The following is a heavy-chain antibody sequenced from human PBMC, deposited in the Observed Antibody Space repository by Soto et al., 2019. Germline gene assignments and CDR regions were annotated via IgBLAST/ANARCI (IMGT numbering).Heavy chain of an antibody. CDR3: ARESGIAVAGGAFDI. CDR1: GDTFTSYY. CDR2: INPSGGST. J-gene: IGHJ3*02. Sequence: ASVKVSCKASGDTFTSYYMHWVRQAPGQGLEWMGIINPSGGSTSYAQKFQGRVTMTRDTSTSTVYMELSSLRSEDTAVYYCARESGIAVAGGAFDIWGQGTMVTVSS. D-gene: IGHD6-19*01. V-gene: IGHV1-46*03.